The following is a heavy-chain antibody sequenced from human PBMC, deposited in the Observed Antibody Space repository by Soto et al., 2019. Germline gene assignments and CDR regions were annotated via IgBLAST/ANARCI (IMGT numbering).Heavy chain of an antibody. CDR2: VHGDGST. CDR3: AGRLTTAASLDY. D-gene: IGHD3-16*01. J-gene: IGHJ4*02. V-gene: IGHV3-53*01. Sequence: VQLVESGGGLIQPGGSLRLSCAASGFTVSNNHMTWVRQAAGRGLELVSFVHGDGSTSYADSVKGRFTISRDNSKNTLYLQMDRLRAEDPAIYYCAGRLTTAASLDYWGLGTLVTVSS. CDR1: GFTVSNNH.